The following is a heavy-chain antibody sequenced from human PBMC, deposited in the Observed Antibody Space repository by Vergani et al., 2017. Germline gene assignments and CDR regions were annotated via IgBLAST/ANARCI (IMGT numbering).Heavy chain of an antibody. D-gene: IGHD6-6*01. CDR2: MNPNSGNI. Sequence: QVQLVQSGAEVKKPGASVKVSCKASGYTFTSYDINWVRQATGQGLEWMGWMNPNSGNIGYAQKFQGRVTMTRNTAISTAYMELSSLRSGDTAVYYCARSSSSFTHRLVSSRNTLGYWGQGTLVTVSS. CDR3: ARSSSSFTHRLVSSRNTLGY. V-gene: IGHV1-8*01. J-gene: IGHJ4*02. CDR1: GYTFTSYD.